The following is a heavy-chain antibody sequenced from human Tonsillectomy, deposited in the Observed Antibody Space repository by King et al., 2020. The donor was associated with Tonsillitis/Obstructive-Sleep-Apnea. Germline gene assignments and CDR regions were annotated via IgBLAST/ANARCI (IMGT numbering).Heavy chain of an antibody. V-gene: IGHV3-20*04. CDR1: GFTFDDYG. D-gene: IGHD2-2*02. CDR3: ARDPGYGSSTSCYTNYYYMDV. J-gene: IGHJ6*03. Sequence: VKLVESGGGVVRPGGSLRLSCAASGFTFDDYGMSWVRQAPGKGLEWVSGINWNGGSTGYADSVKGRFTISRDNAKNSLYLQMNSLRAEDTALYYCARDPGYGSSTSCYTNYYYMDVWGKGTTVPVSS. CDR2: INWNGGST.